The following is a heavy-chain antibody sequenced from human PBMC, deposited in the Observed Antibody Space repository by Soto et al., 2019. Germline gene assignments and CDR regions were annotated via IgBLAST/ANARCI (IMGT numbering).Heavy chain of an antibody. CDR3: AKAFARGSYSNAEYFQH. CDR2: ISGSGGST. J-gene: IGHJ1*01. V-gene: IGHV3-23*01. CDR1: GFTFSSYA. D-gene: IGHD1-26*01. Sequence: EVQLLESGGGLVQPGGSLRLSCAASGFTFSSYAMSWVRQAPGKGLEWVSAISGSGGSTYYADSVKGRFTLSRDNSKNTLYLQMNSLRAEDTAVYYCAKAFARGSYSNAEYFQHWGQGTLVTVSS.